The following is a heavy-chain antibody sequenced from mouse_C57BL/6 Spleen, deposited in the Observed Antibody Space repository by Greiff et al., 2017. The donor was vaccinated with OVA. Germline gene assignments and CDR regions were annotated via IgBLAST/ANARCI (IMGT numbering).Heavy chain of an antibody. CDR3: ARESPYSNSFAY. D-gene: IGHD2-5*01. CDR2: IYPRNGST. CDR1: GYTFPSYD. Sequence: VQLQQSGPELVKPGASVKLSCKASGYTFPSYDINWVKQRPGQGLEWIGRIYPRNGSTKYNEKLKGQATFTVEPSSSTVYMELHSLISEDSAVYFCARESPYSNSFAYWGQGTLVTVSA. V-gene: IGHV1-85*01. J-gene: IGHJ3*01.